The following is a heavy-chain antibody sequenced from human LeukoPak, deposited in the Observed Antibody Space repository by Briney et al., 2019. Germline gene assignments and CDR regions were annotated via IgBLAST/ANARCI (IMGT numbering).Heavy chain of an antibody. D-gene: IGHD5-18*01. CDR2: TYYRSKWYN. CDR3: AREIRYSYGLLNPFDY. CDR1: GDSVSSNSAA. Sequence: SQTLSLTCAIPGDSVSSNSAAWNWIRQSPSRGLEWLGRTYYRSKWYNDYAVSVKSRITINPDTSKNQFSLQLNSVTPEDTAVYYCAREIRYSYGLLNPFDYWGQGTLVTVSS. J-gene: IGHJ4*02. V-gene: IGHV6-1*01.